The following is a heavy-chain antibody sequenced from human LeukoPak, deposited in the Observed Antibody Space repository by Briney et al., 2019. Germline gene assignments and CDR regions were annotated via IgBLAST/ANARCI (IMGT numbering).Heavy chain of an antibody. CDR1: GFTFSGYD. CDR2: ISSSGTTI. J-gene: IGHJ4*02. Sequence: GGSLRLSCAASGFTFSGYDMNWVRQAPGKGLEWVSYISSSGTTIYYADSVRGRFTISRDNAKNSLYLQMNSLRAEDTAVYYCARGGSFFVYWGQGTLVTVFS. CDR3: ARGGSFFVY. V-gene: IGHV3-48*03. D-gene: IGHD1-26*01.